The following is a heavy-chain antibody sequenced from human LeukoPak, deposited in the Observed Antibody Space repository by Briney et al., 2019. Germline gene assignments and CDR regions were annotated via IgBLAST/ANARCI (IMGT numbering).Heavy chain of an antibody. CDR2: IYYSGST. CDR3: ARPRWLASYYFDY. CDR1: GGSFSGYY. Sequence: SETLSLTCGVYGGSFSGYYWSWIRQPPGKGLEWIGYIYYSGSTNYNPSLKSRVTISVDTSKNQFSLKLSSVTAADTAVYYCARPRWLASYYFDYWGQGTLVTVSS. V-gene: IGHV4-59*08. J-gene: IGHJ4*02. D-gene: IGHD6-19*01.